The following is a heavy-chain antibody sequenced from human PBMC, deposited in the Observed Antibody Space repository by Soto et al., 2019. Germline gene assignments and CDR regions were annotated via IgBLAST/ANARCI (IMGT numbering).Heavy chain of an antibody. CDR1: GFTFSNYA. Sequence: EVQLLASGGGLVQPGGSLRLSFAASGFTFSNYAVTWVRQAPGKGLEWVSTISGSGGSTYYADSVKGRFTISRDNSKNTLYLQMNSLSAEDTAVYYCAKDQGSSWYEIDYWGQGTLVTVSS. CDR2: ISGSGGST. CDR3: AKDQGSSWYEIDY. D-gene: IGHD6-13*01. J-gene: IGHJ4*02. V-gene: IGHV3-23*01.